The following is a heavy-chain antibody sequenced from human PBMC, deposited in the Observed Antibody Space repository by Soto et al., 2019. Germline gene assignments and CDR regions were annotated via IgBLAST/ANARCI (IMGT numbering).Heavy chain of an antibody. CDR2: ISYDGSNK. CDR1: GFTFSSYA. V-gene: IGHV3-30-3*01. J-gene: IGHJ6*02. D-gene: IGHD2-2*01. CDR3: ARDGVDCSSTSCYFSYYYYGMDV. Sequence: GGSLRLSCAASGFTFSSYAMHWVRQAPGKGLEWVAVISYDGSNKYYADSVKGRFTISRDNSKNTLYLQMNSLRAEDTAVYYCARDGVDCSSTSCYFSYYYYGMDVWGQGTTVTVSS.